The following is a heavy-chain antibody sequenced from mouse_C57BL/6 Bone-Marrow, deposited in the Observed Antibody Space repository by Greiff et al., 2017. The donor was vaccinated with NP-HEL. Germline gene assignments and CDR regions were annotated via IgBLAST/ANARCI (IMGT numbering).Heavy chain of an antibody. V-gene: IGHV2-6-1*01. D-gene: IGHD2-3*01. Sequence: VKLMESGPGLVAPSQSLSITCTVSGFSLTSYGVHWVRQPPGKGLEWLVVIWSDGSTTYYSALKSRLSINKDNTKSQVFLKMNSLQTDDTAMYYCARHLDGYLDYRGQGTTLTVSS. CDR1: GFSLTSYG. CDR3: ARHLDGYLDY. CDR2: IWSDGST. J-gene: IGHJ2*01.